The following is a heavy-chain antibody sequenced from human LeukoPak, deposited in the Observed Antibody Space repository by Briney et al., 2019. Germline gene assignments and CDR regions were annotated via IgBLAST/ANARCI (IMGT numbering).Heavy chain of an antibody. CDR2: IYTSGSS. J-gene: IGHJ4*02. CDR1: GGSISSYY. Sequence: SETLSLTCTVSGGSISSYYWSWIRQPAGKGLEWIGRIYTSGSSNYNPSLKSRVTMSVDTSKNQFSLKLSSVTAADTAVYYCARGGCSGGSCHVDYWGQGTLVTVSS. D-gene: IGHD2-15*01. V-gene: IGHV4-4*07. CDR3: ARGGCSGGSCHVDY.